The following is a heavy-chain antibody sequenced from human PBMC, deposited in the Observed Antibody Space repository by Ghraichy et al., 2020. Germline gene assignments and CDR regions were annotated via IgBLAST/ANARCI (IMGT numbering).Heavy chain of an antibody. J-gene: IGHJ5*02. CDR3: ARGLHVFSFDP. D-gene: IGHD4-11*01. CDR2: IFHSGTA. CDR1: GGSISSGGYS. Sequence: SETLSLTCVVSGGSISSGGYSWSWIRQPPGKGLEWIGYIFHSGTAYYNPSLKSRVTISVDRSKNQFSLELSSVTAADTAVYYCARGLHVFSFDPWGQGTLVTVSS. V-gene: IGHV4-30-2*01.